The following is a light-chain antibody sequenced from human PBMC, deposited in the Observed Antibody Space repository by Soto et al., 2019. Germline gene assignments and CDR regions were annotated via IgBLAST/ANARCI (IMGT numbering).Light chain of an antibody. Sequence: QSVLTQPPSASGTPGQRVTISCSGSSSNIGSNTVNWYQHLPGTAPKLLIYGNNQRPLGVPDRFSGSKSGTSASLAISGLQSEDESDYYCAAWDDSLNGLVFGGGTKVTVL. V-gene: IGLV1-44*01. CDR1: SSNIGSNT. CDR2: GNN. J-gene: IGLJ2*01. CDR3: AAWDDSLNGLV.